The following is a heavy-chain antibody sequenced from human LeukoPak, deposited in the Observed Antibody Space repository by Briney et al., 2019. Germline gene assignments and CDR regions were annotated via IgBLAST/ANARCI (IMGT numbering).Heavy chain of an antibody. D-gene: IGHD1-26*01. CDR2: IYPGDSDT. CDR3: ARQGGINYYYYYMDV. CDR1: GYSFTSYW. Sequence: GESLKISCKGSGYSFTSYWIGWVRQMPGKGLEWMGIIYPGDSDTRYSPSFQGQVTISADKSISTAYLQWSSLKASDTAMYYCARQGGINYYYYYMDVWGKGTTVTVSS. V-gene: IGHV5-51*01. J-gene: IGHJ6*03.